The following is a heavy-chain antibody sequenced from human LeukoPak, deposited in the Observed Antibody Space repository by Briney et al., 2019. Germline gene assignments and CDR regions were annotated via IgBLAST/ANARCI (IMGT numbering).Heavy chain of an antibody. Sequence: GASVKVSCKVSGYTLTELSMHWVRQAPGKGLEWMGGFDPEDGETIYAQKFQGRVTMTEDTSTDTAYMELSSLRSEDTAVYYCATAAASRLYSSKNWFDPWGQGTPVTVSS. CDR1: GYTLTELS. D-gene: IGHD6-13*01. CDR3: ATAAASRLYSSKNWFDP. V-gene: IGHV1-24*01. J-gene: IGHJ5*02. CDR2: FDPEDGET.